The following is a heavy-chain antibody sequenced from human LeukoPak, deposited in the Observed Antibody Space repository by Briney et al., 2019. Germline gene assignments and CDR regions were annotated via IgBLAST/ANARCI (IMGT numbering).Heavy chain of an antibody. CDR3: AREVELQWELRPLDY. J-gene: IGHJ4*02. CDR2: INSDGSST. CDR1: GFTFSSYW. D-gene: IGHD1-26*01. V-gene: IGHV3-74*01. Sequence: PGGSLRLSCAASGFTFSSYWMHWVRHAPGKGLVWVSRINSDGSSTSYADSVKGRFTISRDNAKNTLYLQMNSLRAEDTAVYYCAREVELQWELRPLDYWGQGTLVTVSS.